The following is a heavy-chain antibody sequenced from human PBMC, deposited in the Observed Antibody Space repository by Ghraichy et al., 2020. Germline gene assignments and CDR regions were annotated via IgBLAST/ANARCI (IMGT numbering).Heavy chain of an antibody. J-gene: IGHJ4*02. CDR1: GFSLSNARMG. D-gene: IGHD4-23*01. Sequence: SGPTLVKPTETLTLTCTVSGFSLSNARMGVSWIRQPPGKALEWLAHIFSNDEKSYSTSLKSRLTISKDTSKSQVVLTMTNMDPVDTATYYCARIPGPGNSGGFDYWGQGTLVTVSS. CDR2: IFSNDEK. CDR3: ARIPGPGNSGGFDY. V-gene: IGHV2-26*01.